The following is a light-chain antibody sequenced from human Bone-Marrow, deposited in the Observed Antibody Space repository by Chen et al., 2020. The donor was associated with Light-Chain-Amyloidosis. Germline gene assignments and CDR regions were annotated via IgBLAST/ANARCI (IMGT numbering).Light chain of an antibody. CDR2: RDT. CDR1: DLPTKY. CDR3: QSADSSGTYEVI. J-gene: IGLJ2*01. Sequence: SYELTQPPSVSGSPGQTARITCSGDDLPTKYAYWYQQKPGQAPVLVIHRDTERPSGISERFSGSSSGTTATLTISGVQAEDEADYHGQSADSSGTYEVIFGGGTKLTVL. V-gene: IGLV3-25*03.